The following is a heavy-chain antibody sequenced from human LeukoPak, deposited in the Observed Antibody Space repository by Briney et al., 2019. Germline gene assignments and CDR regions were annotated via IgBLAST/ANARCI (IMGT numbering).Heavy chain of an antibody. V-gene: IGHV3-23*01. CDR3: AKDAIGTPLCY. CDR2: ISGSGGST. J-gene: IGHJ4*02. CDR1: GFTFSSYA. Sequence: GGSLRLSCAASGFTFSSYAMSWVRHAPGKGLELVSAISGSGGSTYYADSVKGRFTISRDNSKNTLYLQMNSLRAEDTAVYYCAKDAIGTPLCYWGQGTLVTVSS. D-gene: IGHD1-1*01.